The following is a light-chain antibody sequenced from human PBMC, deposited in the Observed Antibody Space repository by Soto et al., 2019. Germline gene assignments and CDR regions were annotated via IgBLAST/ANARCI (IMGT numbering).Light chain of an antibody. CDR2: DVS. J-gene: IGLJ2*01. CDR1: SSDVGCYNY. Sequence: QSVLTQPASVSGSPGQSITISCTETSSDVGCYNYVSWYQQHPGKAPKLMIYDVSNRPSGVSNRFSGSKSGNTASLTISGLQAEDEADYYCSSYTSSSVVFGGGTKLTVL. V-gene: IGLV2-14*01. CDR3: SSYTSSSVV.